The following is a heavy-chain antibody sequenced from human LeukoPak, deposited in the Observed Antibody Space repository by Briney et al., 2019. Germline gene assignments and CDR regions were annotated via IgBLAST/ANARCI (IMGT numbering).Heavy chain of an antibody. D-gene: IGHD3-10*01. J-gene: IGHJ4*02. Sequence: PSETLSLTCTVSGGSISSYYWSWIRQPPGKGLEWIGYIYYSGSTNYNPSLKSRVTISVDTSKNQFSLKLSSVTAADTAVYYCARDTVYYYGSGFDYWGQGTLVTVSS. V-gene: IGHV4-59*12. CDR3: ARDTVYYYGSGFDY. CDR2: IYYSGST. CDR1: GGSISSYY.